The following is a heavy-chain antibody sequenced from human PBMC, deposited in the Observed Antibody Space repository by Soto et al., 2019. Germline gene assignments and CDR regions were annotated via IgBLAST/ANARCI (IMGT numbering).Heavy chain of an antibody. CDR3: VRPDSTGYYSH. CDR1: GYSFTNYW. J-gene: IGHJ4*02. Sequence: PGESLKISCKGSGYSFTNYWIGWVRQMPGEGLEWMGIINPADSATRYSPSFQGQVTVSVDKSISTAYLQRGSLKASDTAMYYCVRPDSTGYYSHWGQGTPVTVSS. V-gene: IGHV5-51*01. CDR2: INPADSAT. D-gene: IGHD3-9*01.